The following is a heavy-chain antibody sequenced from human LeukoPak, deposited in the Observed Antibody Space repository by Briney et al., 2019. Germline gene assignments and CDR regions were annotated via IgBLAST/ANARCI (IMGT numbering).Heavy chain of an antibody. D-gene: IGHD4-11*01. J-gene: IGHJ4*02. CDR1: GFTFGDYA. Sequence: PGRSLRLSCTASGFTFGDYAMSWFRQAPGKGLEWVCFIGSRTYVETREYAASVRGRFTISREDSKSIAYLQMNSLKTEDTAVYFCARGQTTLSYWGQGTQVTVSS. CDR2: IGSRTYVETR. CDR3: ARGQTTLSY. V-gene: IGHV3-49*03.